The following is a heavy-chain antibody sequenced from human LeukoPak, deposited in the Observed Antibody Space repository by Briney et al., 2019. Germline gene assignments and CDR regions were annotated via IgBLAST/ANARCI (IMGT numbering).Heavy chain of an antibody. V-gene: IGHV3-9*01. CDR1: GFTFDDYA. Sequence: SGGSLRLSCAASGFTFDDYAMHWVRQAPGKGLEWVSGISWNSGSIGYADSVKGRFTISRDNAKNSLYLQMNSLRAEDTALYYCAKEVGMATIGYFDLWGRGTLVTVSS. CDR3: AKEVGMATIGYFDL. CDR2: ISWNSGSI. J-gene: IGHJ2*01. D-gene: IGHD5-24*01.